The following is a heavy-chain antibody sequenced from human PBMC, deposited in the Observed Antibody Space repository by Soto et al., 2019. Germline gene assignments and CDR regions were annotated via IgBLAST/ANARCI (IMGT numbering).Heavy chain of an antibody. CDR2: IYYSGST. V-gene: IGHV4-59*01. J-gene: IGHJ3*02. D-gene: IGHD2-15*01. CDR3: ARDLVAATNDAFDI. Sequence: QVQLQESGPGLVKPSETLSLTCTVSGGSISTYYWSWIRQPPGKGLEWIGYIYYSGSTNYNPSLKRRVPISVDTSKNQFSLKLRSLTPADTAVYYCARDLVAATNDAFDIWGQGTMVTVSS. CDR1: GGSISTYY.